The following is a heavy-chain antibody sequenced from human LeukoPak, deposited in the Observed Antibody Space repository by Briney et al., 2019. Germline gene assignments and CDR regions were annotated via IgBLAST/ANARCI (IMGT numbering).Heavy chain of an antibody. Sequence: SVKVSCKASGGTFSSYAISWVRQAPGQGLEWMGRIIPIFGTANYAQKFQGRVTITTDESTSTAYMELSSLRSEDTAVYYCARTDIVVVPAAMGNWFDPWAREPWSPSPQ. CDR2: IIPIFGTA. V-gene: IGHV1-69*05. J-gene: IGHJ5*02. CDR3: ARTDIVVVPAAMGNWFDP. D-gene: IGHD2-2*01. CDR1: GGTFSSYA.